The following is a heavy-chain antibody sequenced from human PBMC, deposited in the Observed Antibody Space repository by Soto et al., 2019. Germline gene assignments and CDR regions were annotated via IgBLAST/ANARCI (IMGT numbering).Heavy chain of an antibody. CDR3: ARDDDFWSGYFTGMDV. J-gene: IGHJ6*02. D-gene: IGHD3-3*01. CDR1: GYTFTSYA. V-gene: IGHV1-3*01. CDR2: INAGNGNT. Sequence: GASVKVSCKASGYTFTSYAMHWVRQAPGQRLEWMGWINAGNGNTKYSQKFQGRVTITRDTSASTAYMELSSLRSEDTAVYYCARDDDFWSGYFTGMDVWGQGTTVTVSS.